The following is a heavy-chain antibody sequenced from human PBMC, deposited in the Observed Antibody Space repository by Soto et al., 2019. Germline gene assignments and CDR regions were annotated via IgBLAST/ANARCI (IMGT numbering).Heavy chain of an antibody. Sequence: QAQLVESGGGVVQPGRSLRLSCAASGFTFSSYGIHWVRQAPGKGLEWVAVISYDGSNKYYADSVKGRFTISRDNSKRTLFLQMNSLRVEDTAVYYCARPKGILRFLEPIDWGQGTLVTVSS. CDR1: GFTFSSYG. CDR2: ISYDGSNK. V-gene: IGHV3-30*03. J-gene: IGHJ4*02. D-gene: IGHD3-3*01. CDR3: ARPKGILRFLEPID.